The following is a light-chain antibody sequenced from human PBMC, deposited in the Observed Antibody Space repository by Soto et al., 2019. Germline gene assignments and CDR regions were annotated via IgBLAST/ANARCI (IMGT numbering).Light chain of an antibody. CDR1: SSDVGGYDF. Sequence: QSALTQPPSASGSPGQSATISCTGTSSDVGGYDFVSWYQQHPGKAPKLMIYEVSKRPSGVPDRFSGSKSGNTASLTVSGLQAEDEADYYCNSYAGSNNLVFGGGTQLTVL. V-gene: IGLV2-8*01. J-gene: IGLJ2*01. CDR3: NSYAGSNNLV. CDR2: EVS.